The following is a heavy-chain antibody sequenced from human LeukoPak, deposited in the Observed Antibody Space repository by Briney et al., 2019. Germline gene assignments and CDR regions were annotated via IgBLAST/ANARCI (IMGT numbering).Heavy chain of an antibody. CDR1: GFTFSSYS. J-gene: IGHJ4*02. D-gene: IGHD5-18*01. V-gene: IGHV3-53*01. CDR3: ARARGYSYFFDY. CDR2: IYSGGST. Sequence: GGSLRLSCAASGFTFSSYSMNWVRQAPGKGLEWVSVIYSGGSTYYADSVKGRFTISRDNSKNTLYLQMNSLRAEDTAVYYCARARGYSYFFDYWGQGTLVTVSS.